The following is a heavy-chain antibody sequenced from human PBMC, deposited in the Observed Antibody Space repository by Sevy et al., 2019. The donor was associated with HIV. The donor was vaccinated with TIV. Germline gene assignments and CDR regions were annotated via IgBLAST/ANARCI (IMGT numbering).Heavy chain of an antibody. J-gene: IGHJ6*02. D-gene: IGHD6-19*01. CDR3: ARDTSGYSSGWYPYYHYYGIDV. CDR1: GDSIIDYY. V-gene: IGHV4-59*01. CDR2: IHNRGRY. Sequence: SETLSLTYTVSGDSIIDYYWSWIRQPPGKGLEWIGYIHNRGRYNYNPSLKSRVTISGDVSKNQFSLKLSSVTAADTAVYYCARDTSGYSSGWYPYYHYYGIDVWGQGTTVTVSS.